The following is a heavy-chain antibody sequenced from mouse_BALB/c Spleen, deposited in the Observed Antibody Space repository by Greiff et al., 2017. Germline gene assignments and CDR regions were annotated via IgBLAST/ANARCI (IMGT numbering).Heavy chain of an antibody. CDR2: KWSGGST. CDR3: ARKREYGNPFAMDY. D-gene: IGHD2-10*02. J-gene: IGHJ4*01. V-gene: IGHV2-2*02. Sequence: QVQLQQSGPGLVQPSQSLSITCTVSGFSLTSYGVHWVRQSPGKGLEWLGVKWSGGSTDYNAAFISRLSISKDNSKSQVFFKMNSLQANDTAIYYCARKREYGNPFAMDYWGQGTSVTVSS. CDR1: GFSLTSYG.